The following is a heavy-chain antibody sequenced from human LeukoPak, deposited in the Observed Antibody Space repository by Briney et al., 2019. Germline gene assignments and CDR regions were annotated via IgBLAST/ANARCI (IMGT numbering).Heavy chain of an antibody. Sequence: PGGSLRLSCAASGFRFSSYEMNWVRQAPGKGLEWVSYIGQSGSTKYYADSVKGRFTISRDNAKNSLYLQLNSLRAEDTAVYYCARVLHKRNYDSSDYYGFWGQGTLVTVSS. CDR2: IGQSGSTK. V-gene: IGHV3-48*01. CDR1: GFRFSSYE. J-gene: IGHJ4*02. D-gene: IGHD3-22*01. CDR3: ARVLHKRNYDSSDYYGF.